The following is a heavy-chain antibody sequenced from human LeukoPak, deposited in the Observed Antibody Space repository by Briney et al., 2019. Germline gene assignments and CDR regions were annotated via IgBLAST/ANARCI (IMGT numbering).Heavy chain of an antibody. J-gene: IGHJ4*02. CDR3: ARVPYYYDSSGHYSGYFDY. D-gene: IGHD3-22*01. V-gene: IGHV4-4*07. CDR1: GGSISSYY. CDR2: IYTSGSP. Sequence: PSETLSLTCTVSGGSISSYYGSWIRQPAGKGLEWIGRIYTSGSPNYNPSLKSRVTMSVDTSKNQFSLKLSSVTAADTAVYYCARVPYYYDSSGHYSGYFDYWGQGTLVTVSS.